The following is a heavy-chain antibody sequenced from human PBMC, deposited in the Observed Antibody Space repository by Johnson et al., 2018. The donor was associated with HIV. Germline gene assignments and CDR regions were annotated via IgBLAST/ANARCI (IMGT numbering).Heavy chain of an antibody. CDR1: GFTFSSYD. CDR2: ISSSGSTI. D-gene: IGHD1-14*01. CDR3: ARGFHRGGAFDI. V-gene: IGHV3-48*04. J-gene: IGHJ3*02. Sequence: VQLVESGGGLVQPGGSLRLSCAASGFTFSSYDMHWVRQATGKGLEWVSYISSSGSTIYYADSVKGRFTISRDNAKNSLYLQMNSLRAEDTAVYYCARGFHRGGAFDIWGQGTMVTVSS.